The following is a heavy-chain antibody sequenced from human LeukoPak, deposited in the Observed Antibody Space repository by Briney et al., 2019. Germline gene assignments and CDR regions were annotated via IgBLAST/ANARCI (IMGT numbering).Heavy chain of an antibody. Sequence: GGSLRLSCAASGFTFSTYSMNWVRQAPGKGLEWVSFIDSSTRTIFYADSVKGRFTISRDNAKNSLFLQMNSLRAEDRAVYYCARRVPSQVITDYFDYWGQGALVTVSS. CDR2: IDSSTRTI. V-gene: IGHV3-48*04. CDR1: GFTFSTYS. J-gene: IGHJ4*02. D-gene: IGHD3-16*01. CDR3: ARRVPSQVITDYFDY.